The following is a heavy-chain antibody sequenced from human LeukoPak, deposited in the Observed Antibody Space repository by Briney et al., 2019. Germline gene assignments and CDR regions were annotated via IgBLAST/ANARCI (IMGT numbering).Heavy chain of an antibody. CDR2: INHSGST. J-gene: IGHJ4*02. CDR1: GGSFSGYY. Sequence: SETLSLTCAVYGGSFSGYYWSWLRQPPGKGLEWIGEINHSGSTNYNPSLKSRVTISVDTSKNQFSLKLSSVPAADTAVYYCARVGVVGFGFWGQGTLVTVSS. D-gene: IGHD1-26*01. V-gene: IGHV4-34*01. CDR3: ARVGVVGFGF.